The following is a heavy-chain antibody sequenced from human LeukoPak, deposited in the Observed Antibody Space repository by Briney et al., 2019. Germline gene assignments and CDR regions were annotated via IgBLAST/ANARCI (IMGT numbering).Heavy chain of an antibody. Sequence: PGRSLRLSCAASGFTFDDYGMNWVRQAPGKGLEWVSGVSGGGDSTYTADSVKGRFTVSRDNSKSTLYLQMNSLRAEDTALYYCAKHRYGDYLIDYWGQGTLVTVSS. J-gene: IGHJ4*02. D-gene: IGHD4-17*01. CDR1: GFTFDDYG. CDR2: VSGGGDST. V-gene: IGHV3-23*01. CDR3: AKHRYGDYLIDY.